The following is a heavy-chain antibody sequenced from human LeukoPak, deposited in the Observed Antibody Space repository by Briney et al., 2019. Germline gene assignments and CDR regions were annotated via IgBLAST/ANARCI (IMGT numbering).Heavy chain of an antibody. V-gene: IGHV3-72*01. CDR1: GFTFSDSF. J-gene: IGHJ4*02. CDR3: ATSSWLRLAY. D-gene: IGHD6-13*01. Sequence: WGSLRLSCAASGFTFSDSFMSWIRQAPGKGLEWVGRSRNKADSYTAEHAASVKGRFTISRDESKNSLYLQISSLETEDAAVYYCATSSWLRLAYWGQGSLVTVSS. CDR2: SRNKADSYTA.